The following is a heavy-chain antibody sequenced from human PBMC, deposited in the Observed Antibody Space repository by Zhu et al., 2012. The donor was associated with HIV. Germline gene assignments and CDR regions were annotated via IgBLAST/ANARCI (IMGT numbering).Heavy chain of an antibody. CDR1: GGSFSGYY. CDR2: VSHSGAT. D-gene: IGHD1-26*01. Sequence: QVQLKQWGAGLLKPSETLSLTCAVYGGSFSGYYWSWIRQSPGKGLEWIGEVSHSGATNYKASLKTRVTISIDTSKNQFSLKMKSVTAADTAIYYCARGLGIVSTLSNWFDPWGQGSLITVSS. V-gene: IGHV4-34*01. CDR3: ARGLGIVSTLSNWFDP. J-gene: IGHJ5*02.